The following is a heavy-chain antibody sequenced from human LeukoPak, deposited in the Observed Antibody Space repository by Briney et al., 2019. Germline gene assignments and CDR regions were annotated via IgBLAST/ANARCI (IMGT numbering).Heavy chain of an antibody. J-gene: IGHJ5*02. D-gene: IGHD2-15*01. V-gene: IGHV4-34*01. CDR3: ARGKYIVVVVDENWFDP. CDR1: GGSFSGYY. CDR2: INHSGST. Sequence: SETLSLTCAVYGGSFSGYYWSWIRQPPGKGLEWIGEINHSGSTNYNPSLKGGVTISVETSKHQFSLKLSSVTAADPDVYYCARGKYIVVVVDENWFDPWGQGTMVTVSS.